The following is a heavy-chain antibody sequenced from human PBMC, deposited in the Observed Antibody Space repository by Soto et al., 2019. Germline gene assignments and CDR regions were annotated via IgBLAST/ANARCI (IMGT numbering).Heavy chain of an antibody. J-gene: IGHJ4*02. CDR3: ARVSCSGGSCYLDY. CDR2: IIPILGIA. D-gene: IGHD2-15*01. V-gene: IGHV1-69*02. Sequence: QVQLVQSGAEVKKPGSSVKVSCKASGGTFSSYTISWVRQAPGQGLEWMGRIIPILGIANYAQKFQGRVTITADKSTSTAYMELSCLRSEDTAVYYCARVSCSGGSCYLDYWGQGTLVTVSS. CDR1: GGTFSSYT.